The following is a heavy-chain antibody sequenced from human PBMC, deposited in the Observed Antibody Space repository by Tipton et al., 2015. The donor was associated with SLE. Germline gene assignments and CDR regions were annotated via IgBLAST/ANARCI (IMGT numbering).Heavy chain of an antibody. Sequence: TLSLTCAVYGGSFSGYYWSWIRQPPGKGLEWIGEINHSGSTNYNPSLKSRVTTSVDTSNNQFSLKLSSVTAADTAVYYCAREGSSYFDYWGQGTLVTVSS. V-gene: IGHV4-34*01. D-gene: IGHD6-6*01. J-gene: IGHJ4*02. CDR1: GGSFSGYY. CDR2: INHSGST. CDR3: AREGSSYFDY.